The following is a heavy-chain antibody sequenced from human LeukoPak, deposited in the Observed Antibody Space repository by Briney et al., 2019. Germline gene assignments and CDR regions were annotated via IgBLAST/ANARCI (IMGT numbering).Heavy chain of an antibody. Sequence: SVKVSCKASGYTFTGYYMHWVRQAPGQGLEWMGWINPNSGGTNYAQKFQGWVTMTRDTSISRAYMELSRLRSDDTAVYYCAKEDYYGSGSLPWFDPWGQGTLVTVSS. J-gene: IGHJ5*02. D-gene: IGHD3-10*01. CDR1: GYTFTGYY. V-gene: IGHV1-2*04. CDR2: INPNSGGT. CDR3: AKEDYYGSGSLPWFDP.